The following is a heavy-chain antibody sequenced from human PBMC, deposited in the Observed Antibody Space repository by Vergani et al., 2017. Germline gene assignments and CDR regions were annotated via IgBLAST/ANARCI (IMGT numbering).Heavy chain of an antibody. CDR3: ARRSGGYYSGGKVHPLRTAFDV. D-gene: IGHD2-15*01. V-gene: IGHV4-61*02. Sequence: QVQLQASGPGRVKPSQTLSLTCTMSGGSISAGYYFWSWIRQPAGKGLEWLGHISASGNASHSPSLKTRVSMSVDTSKNQFPLPVTSVTAADTAIYFCARRSGGYYSGGKVHPLRTAFDVWGHGTVVTVSS. CDR2: ISASGNA. CDR1: GGSISAGYYF. J-gene: IGHJ3*01.